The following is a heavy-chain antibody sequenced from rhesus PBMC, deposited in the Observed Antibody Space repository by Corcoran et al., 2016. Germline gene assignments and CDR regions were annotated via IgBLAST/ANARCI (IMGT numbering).Heavy chain of an antibody. V-gene: IGHV4-169*02. CDR2: IFGSASST. J-gene: IGHJ4*01. Sequence: QLQLQESGPGLVTPSETLSVPCAFSGGSLSSSSWSWIPPAPGTGLEWIGYIFGSASSTNYNPSLKSRVTLSVDTSKNQLSLKLSSVTAADTAVYYCASSVDTATVAFDYWGQGVLVTVSS. CDR1: GGSLSSSS. CDR3: ASSVDTATVAFDY. D-gene: IGHD5-12*01.